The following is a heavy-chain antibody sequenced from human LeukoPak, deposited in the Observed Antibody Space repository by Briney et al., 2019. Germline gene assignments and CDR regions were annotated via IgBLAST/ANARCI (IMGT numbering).Heavy chain of an antibody. D-gene: IGHD3-10*01. CDR3: ARDNPPKITMVRGSFPGY. V-gene: IGHV3-30*04. Sequence: GGSLRPSCAASGLTFSSYAMHWVRQAPGKGLEWVAVISYDGSNKYYADSVKCRFTISRDNSKNTLYLQMNSLRAEDTAVYYCARDNPPKITMVRGSFPGYWGQGTLVTVSS. CDR2: ISYDGSNK. CDR1: GLTFSSYA. J-gene: IGHJ4*02.